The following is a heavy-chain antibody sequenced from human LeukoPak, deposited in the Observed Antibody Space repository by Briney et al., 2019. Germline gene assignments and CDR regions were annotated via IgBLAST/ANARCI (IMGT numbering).Heavy chain of an antibody. CDR2: IWYDGTNK. CDR1: GFTFSSYG. Sequence: QTGGSLRLSCAASGFTFSSYGMHWVRQAPGKGLEWVAVIWYDGTNKYYADSVKGRFTISRDNSKNTLYLQMNSLRAEDTAVYYCARDQGDRSGYPKYYFDYWGQGTLVTVSS. J-gene: IGHJ4*02. D-gene: IGHD3-22*01. CDR3: ARDQGDRSGYPKYYFDY. V-gene: IGHV3-33*01.